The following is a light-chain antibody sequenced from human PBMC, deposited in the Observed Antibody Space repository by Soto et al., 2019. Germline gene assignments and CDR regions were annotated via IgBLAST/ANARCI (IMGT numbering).Light chain of an antibody. CDR1: QSVNKNY. CDR3: QQYGSAPRT. Sequence: EIVLSLSPGTLSLSPGERGTLSCRASQSVNKNYLAWYQQKPGQAPRLLIYGASSRATGIPDRFSGSGSGTAFTLTISRLEPEDLAVYYCQQYGSAPRTVGQGPKLDIK. J-gene: IGKJ2*01. V-gene: IGKV3-20*01. CDR2: GAS.